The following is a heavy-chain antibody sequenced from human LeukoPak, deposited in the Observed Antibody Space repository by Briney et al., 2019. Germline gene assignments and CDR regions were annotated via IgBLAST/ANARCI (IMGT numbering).Heavy chain of an antibody. CDR3: ARDRGKDYFGD. Sequence: GTSLRLSCVTSGLTFTNHGFHWLRQAADKGLEWVAFVRNDGFDTYHSNSVKGRFSIPRDDSKNTVYLQMNSLRAEDTALYYYARDRGKDYFGDWGQGTQVTVSS. CDR1: GLTFTNHG. CDR2: VRNDGFDT. J-gene: IGHJ4*02. V-gene: IGHV3-33*01. D-gene: IGHD4-23*01.